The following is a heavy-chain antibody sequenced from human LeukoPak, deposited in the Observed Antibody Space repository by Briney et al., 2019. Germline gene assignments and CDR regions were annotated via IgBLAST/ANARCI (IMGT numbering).Heavy chain of an antibody. V-gene: IGHV5-51*01. Sequence: GEPLKISCKGSGYSFTSYWIGWVRPTPGEGLEWMGIIYTGDSDTRYSPSFQGQVTISADKSISTAYLQWSSLKASDTAMYYCARRLAAAGLSDYYFDYWGQGTLVTVSS. D-gene: IGHD6-13*01. J-gene: IGHJ4*02. CDR1: GYSFTSYW. CDR3: ARRLAAAGLSDYYFDY. CDR2: IYTGDSDT.